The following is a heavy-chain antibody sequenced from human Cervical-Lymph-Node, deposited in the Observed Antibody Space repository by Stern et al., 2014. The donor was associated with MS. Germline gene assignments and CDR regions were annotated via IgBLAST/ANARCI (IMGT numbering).Heavy chain of an antibody. Sequence: QVQLQESGSGLVKPSQTLSLTCAVSGGSISSGGYSWSWIRQPPGKGLEWIGYIYHSGSTYYNPVLQSRVTISVDRSKNQFSLKLSSVTAADTAVYYCARAPERTAYYYYYGMDVWGQGTTVTVSS. CDR2: IYHSGST. J-gene: IGHJ6*02. V-gene: IGHV4-30-2*01. D-gene: IGHD5-18*01. CDR1: GGSISSGGYS. CDR3: ARAPERTAYYYYYGMDV.